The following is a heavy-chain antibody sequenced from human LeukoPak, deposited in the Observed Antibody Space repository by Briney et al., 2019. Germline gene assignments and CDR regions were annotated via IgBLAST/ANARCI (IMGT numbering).Heavy chain of an antibody. CDR1: GLTFSSSW. Sequence: GGSLRLSCAVSGLTFSSSWMDWVRQAPGKGLEWVASINPDGNKKYSADSVKGRFTISRDNAENSLYLQMNNLRVEDTAFYYCARDLAYSRLDYWGQGMLVTVSS. CDR3: ARDLAYSRLDY. D-gene: IGHD5-18*01. J-gene: IGHJ4*02. V-gene: IGHV3-7*01. CDR2: INPDGNKK.